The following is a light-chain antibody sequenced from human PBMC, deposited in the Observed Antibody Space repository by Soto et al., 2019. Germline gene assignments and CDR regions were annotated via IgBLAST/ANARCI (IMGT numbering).Light chain of an antibody. V-gene: IGKV3-15*01. J-gene: IGKJ2*01. CDR2: GAS. CDR1: QHVSRN. CDR3: QQYNNWPYT. Sequence: EIVMTQSPATLSVSQGERATLSCRASQHVSRNFAWYRQKPGQAPTLVIYGASTRATGIPARFSGSGSGTEFNLTISSLQSEDFAIYYCQQYNNWPYTFGQGTKLEIK.